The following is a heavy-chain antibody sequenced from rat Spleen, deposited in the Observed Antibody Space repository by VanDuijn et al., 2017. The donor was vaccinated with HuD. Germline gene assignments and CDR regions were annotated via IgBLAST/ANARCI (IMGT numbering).Heavy chain of an antibody. J-gene: IGHJ2*01. V-gene: IGHV2-45*01. CDR1: GFSLTTYN. CDR2: MWTSGST. D-gene: IGHD1-1*01. Sequence: QVQLMESGPGLVQPSETLSLTCTVSGFSLTTYNVHWVRQPPGKGLEWMGVMWTSGSTDYNSALKSRLTIGRDTSKNQVCLKMNSLQSECTTTYYCARGNYYSVYLDYWGQGVMFTVSS. CDR3: ARGNYYSVYLDY.